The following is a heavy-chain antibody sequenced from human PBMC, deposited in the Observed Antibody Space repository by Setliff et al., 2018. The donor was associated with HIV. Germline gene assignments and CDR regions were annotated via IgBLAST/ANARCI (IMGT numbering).Heavy chain of an antibody. Sequence: SETLSLTCAVSGGFLSGSNWWTWVRQPPGKGLEWLGEIYHSGSTNHNPSLKSRATMSLDTSKNQFSLKLNSVTAADTAMYYCARDPTTGVDYWGQGTLVTVSS. J-gene: IGHJ4*02. D-gene: IGHD4-4*01. CDR3: ARDPTTGVDY. CDR2: IYHSGST. CDR1: GGFLSGSNW. V-gene: IGHV4-4*02.